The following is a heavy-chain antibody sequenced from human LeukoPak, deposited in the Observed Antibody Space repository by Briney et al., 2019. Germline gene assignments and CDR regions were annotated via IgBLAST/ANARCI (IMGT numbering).Heavy chain of an antibody. CDR1: GLTFSSHG. Sequence: GSLRLSCAASGLTFSSHGMHWVRQAPGKGLEWVALIWYDGSKTYYVDSVKGRFTISRDNSKNTLYLQMNSLRAEDTAVYYCARLYGDYIDYWGQGTLVTVSS. J-gene: IGHJ4*02. CDR2: IWYDGSKT. V-gene: IGHV3-33*08. D-gene: IGHD4-17*01. CDR3: ARLYGDYIDY.